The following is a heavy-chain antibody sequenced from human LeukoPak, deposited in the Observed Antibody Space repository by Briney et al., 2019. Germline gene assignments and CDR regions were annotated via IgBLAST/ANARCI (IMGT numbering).Heavy chain of an antibody. CDR1: GFTFSKYT. Sequence: GRSLRLSCAASGFTFSKYTMHWVRQAPGKGLEWVAVISYEGNNKYYADSVKGRFASSGYKSKNTLYLQMNSLRPEDTAVYYCARGGYCSGGSCYPAHFDHWGQGTLVTVSS. CDR2: ISYEGNNK. D-gene: IGHD2-15*01. J-gene: IGHJ4*02. V-gene: IGHV3-30*09. CDR3: ARGGYCSGGSCYPAHFDH.